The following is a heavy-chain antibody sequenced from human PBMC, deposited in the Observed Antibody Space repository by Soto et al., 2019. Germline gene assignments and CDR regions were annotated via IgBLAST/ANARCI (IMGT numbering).Heavy chain of an antibody. V-gene: IGHV3-23*01. CDR1: GFTFSIYA. Sequence: EVQLLESGGDLVQPGGSLRLSCAASGFTFSIYAMSWVRQAPGKGLEWVSGITASGTSTYYADSVKGRSTISQDNSKNTVYLKINSISAEDTAVNYCAKGDSSSWYYFDYWGQGTLVTVSS. J-gene: IGHJ4*02. D-gene: IGHD6-13*01. CDR2: ITASGTST. CDR3: AKGDSSSWYYFDY.